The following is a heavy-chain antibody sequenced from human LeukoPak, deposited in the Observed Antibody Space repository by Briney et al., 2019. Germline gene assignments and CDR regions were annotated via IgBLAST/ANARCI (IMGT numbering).Heavy chain of an antibody. J-gene: IGHJ5*02. CDR3: ARRAIPSQQRAMDWFDP. V-gene: IGHV3-30-3*01. CDR2: ISYDGSNK. D-gene: IGHD6-13*01. CDR1: GFTFSSYA. Sequence: GGSLRLSCAASGFTFSSYAMHWVRQAPGKGLEWVAVISYDGSNKYYADSVKGRFTISRDNSKNTLYLQMNSLRAEDTAVYYCARRAIPSQQRAMDWFDPWGPGTLVTVSS.